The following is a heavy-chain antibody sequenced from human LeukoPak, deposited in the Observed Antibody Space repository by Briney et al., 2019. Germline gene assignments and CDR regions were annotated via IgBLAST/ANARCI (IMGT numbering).Heavy chain of an antibody. D-gene: IGHD3-9*01. J-gene: IGHJ4*02. V-gene: IGHV3-66*01. CDR1: GFTVSSNY. CDR3: ARASDYFDWFYFDY. Sequence: PGGSLRLSCAASGFTVSSNYMSWVRQAPGKGLEWGSVIYRGGSTYYADSVNGRFTISRDNSKNSLYLQMNSLRAEDTAVYYCARASDYFDWFYFDYWGQGTLVTVSS. CDR2: IYRGGST.